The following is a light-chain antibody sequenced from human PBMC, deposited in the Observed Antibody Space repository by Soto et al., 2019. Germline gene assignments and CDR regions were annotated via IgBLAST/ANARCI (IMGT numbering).Light chain of an antibody. CDR1: HSITNW. J-gene: IGKJ1*01. CDR2: DAS. V-gene: IGKV1-5*01. Sequence: DIQVTQSPSTLSASVGDRVTITCRASHSITNWLAWYQHKPGKAPKLLIYDASSLKSGVPSRFSGGGSGTEFTLTVSSLQPDDFATYYCQQYNSSWTFGQGTKVEIK. CDR3: QQYNSSWT.